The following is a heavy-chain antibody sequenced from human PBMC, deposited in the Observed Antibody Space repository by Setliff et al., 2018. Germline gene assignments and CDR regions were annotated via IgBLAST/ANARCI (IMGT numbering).Heavy chain of an antibody. Sequence: SETLSLTCTVSGESISSHFWTWIRQPPGKGLEWVGHIYYTGSTSYNASVKTRVTISVDKSKNQFSLKLRFVTAADTAVYYCARHPSSVSYYGGSIFYFDDWGPGILVTVSS. CDR1: GESISSHF. V-gene: IGHV4-59*08. D-gene: IGHD1-26*01. J-gene: IGHJ4*02. CDR3: ARHPSSVSYYGGSIFYFDD. CDR2: IYYTGST.